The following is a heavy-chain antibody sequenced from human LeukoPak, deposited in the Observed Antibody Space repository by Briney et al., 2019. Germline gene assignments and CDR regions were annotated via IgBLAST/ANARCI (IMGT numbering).Heavy chain of an antibody. CDR1: GGSISSYY. Sequence: SETLPLTRTVCGGSISSYYWSWIRQPPGKGLEWIGYIYYSGRTTYNPSLKSRVTISVAMSKNQFLLKLSSVAATATAEYYCARVFASGSDLFDYWGQTTMV. D-gene: IGHD5-12*01. CDR2: IYYSGRT. V-gene: IGHV4-59*01. CDR3: ARVFASGSDLFDY. J-gene: IGHJ4*02.